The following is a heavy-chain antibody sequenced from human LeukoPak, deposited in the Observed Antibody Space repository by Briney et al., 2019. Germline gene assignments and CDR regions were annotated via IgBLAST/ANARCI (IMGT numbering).Heavy chain of an antibody. CDR2: ISSSGSTI. CDR1: GFTFSSYE. Sequence: GGSLRLSCAASGFTFSSYEMNWVRQAPGKGLEWVSYISSSGSTIYYADSVKGRFTISRDNAKNSLYLQMNSLRAEDTAVYYCARDDWRGGSGWYFDYWGQGTLVTVSS. V-gene: IGHV3-48*03. J-gene: IGHJ4*02. CDR3: ARDDWRGGSGWYFDY. D-gene: IGHD6-19*01.